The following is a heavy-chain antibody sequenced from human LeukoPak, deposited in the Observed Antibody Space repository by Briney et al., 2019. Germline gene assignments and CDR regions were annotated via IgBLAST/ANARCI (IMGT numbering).Heavy chain of an antibody. D-gene: IGHD3-3*01. J-gene: IGHJ5*02. CDR2: IRYDGSNK. CDR1: GFTFSSYG. Sequence: HTGGSLRLSCAASGFTFSSYGMHWVRQAPGKGLEWVAFIRYDGSNKYYADSVKGRFTISRDNSKNTLYLQMNSLRAEDTAVYYCAKDPEAYYDFWSGYAPRVFDPWGQGTLVTVSS. CDR3: AKDPEAYYDFWSGYAPRVFDP. V-gene: IGHV3-30*02.